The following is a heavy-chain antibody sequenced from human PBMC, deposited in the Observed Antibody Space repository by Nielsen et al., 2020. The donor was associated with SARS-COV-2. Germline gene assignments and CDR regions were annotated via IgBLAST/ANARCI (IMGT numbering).Heavy chain of an antibody. CDR1: GFSFSTFA. CDR3: ARESRLYYDSSGRTFDI. V-gene: IGHV3-30*04. Sequence: GGSLRLSCAASGFSFSTFAMHWVRQAPGKGLEWVAVISYDGSNKYYADSVKGRFTISGDNSKNTLYLQMNSLRAEDTAVYYCARESRLYYDSSGRTFDIWGQGTMVTVSS. J-gene: IGHJ3*02. D-gene: IGHD3-22*01. CDR2: ISYDGSNK.